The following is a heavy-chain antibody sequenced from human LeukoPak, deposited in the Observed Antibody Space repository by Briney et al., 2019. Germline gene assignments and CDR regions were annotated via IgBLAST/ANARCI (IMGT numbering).Heavy chain of an antibody. CDR3: ARADCSGSTCYLRRSWFDP. Sequence: GGSLRLSCAASGFTFSSFDMNWVRQAPGKGLEWVSSLSTSSRYIYYRDSVKGRFTISRDDAKSSLYLQMNSLRVEDTAVYYCARADCSGSTCYLRRSWFDPWGQGTLVTVSS. CDR2: LSTSSRYI. V-gene: IGHV3-21*01. D-gene: IGHD2-2*01. J-gene: IGHJ5*02. CDR1: GFTFSSFD.